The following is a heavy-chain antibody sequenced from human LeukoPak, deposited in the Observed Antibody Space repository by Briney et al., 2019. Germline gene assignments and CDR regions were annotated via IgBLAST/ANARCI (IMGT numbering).Heavy chain of an antibody. V-gene: IGHV3-15*01. D-gene: IGHD3-10*01. J-gene: IGHJ6*03. CDR1: GLPFSDAW. CDR2: IKSKGSGGTA. CDR3: SWIRGALGYYYMDV. Sequence: GGSLRLSCIVSGLPFSDAWVSWVRQAPGKGLEWVGRIKSKGSGGTADYGAPVKDRFAISRDDLENTVYLQMSSLKTEDTAVYYCSWIRGALGYYYMDVWGKGTPVTISS.